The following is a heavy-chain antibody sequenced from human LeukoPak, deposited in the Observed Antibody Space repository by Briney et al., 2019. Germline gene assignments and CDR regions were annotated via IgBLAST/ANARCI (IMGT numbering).Heavy chain of an antibody. Sequence: SETLSLTCTVSGGSISSYYWSWIRQPPGKGLEWIGYIYYSGSTNYNPPLKSRVTISVDTSKNQFSLKLSSVTAADTAVYYCARHFAPVYGMDVWGQGTTVTVSS. CDR3: ARHFAPVYGMDV. CDR2: IYYSGST. CDR1: GGSISSYY. V-gene: IGHV4-59*08. J-gene: IGHJ6*02.